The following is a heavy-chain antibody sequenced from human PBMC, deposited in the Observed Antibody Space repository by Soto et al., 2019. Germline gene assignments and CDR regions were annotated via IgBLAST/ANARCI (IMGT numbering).Heavy chain of an antibody. J-gene: IGHJ6*02. CDR1: GFSLSTSGVG. Sequence: SGPTLVNPTQTLTLTCTFSGFSLSTSGVGVGWISQPPEKALEWLAIIYWDDDKRYRPSLKTRLTITKDTSKNQAVLTVTDMNLVYIATYYCALCLCSGDYCNNFYCIDVWGQGTTVTVSS. V-gene: IGHV2-5*02. CDR2: IYWDDDK. CDR3: ALCLCSGDYCNNFYCIDV. D-gene: IGHD3-10*02.